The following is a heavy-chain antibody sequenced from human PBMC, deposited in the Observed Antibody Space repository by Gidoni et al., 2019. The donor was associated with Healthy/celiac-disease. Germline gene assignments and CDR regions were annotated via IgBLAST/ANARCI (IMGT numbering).Heavy chain of an antibody. V-gene: IGHV4-39*01. CDR2: SYHSGST. CDR1: GGSISSSSYH. Sequence: QLQLQESGPGLVKPSETLSLTCTASGGSISSSSYHWGWIRQPPGKGLEWMWRSYHSGSTYYNPSLKSRFTITVDTSKIQFSLKLSSVTAADTAVYYCARDIVVVPAARGASRSWFDPWGQGTLVTVSS. CDR3: ARDIVVVPAARGASRSWFDP. J-gene: IGHJ5*02. D-gene: IGHD2-2*01.